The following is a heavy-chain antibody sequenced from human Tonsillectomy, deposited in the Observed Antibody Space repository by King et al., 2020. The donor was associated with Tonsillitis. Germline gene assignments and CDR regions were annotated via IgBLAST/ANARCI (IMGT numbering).Heavy chain of an antibody. CDR1: GFTFNKYG. V-gene: IGHV3-23*04. Sequence: VQLVESGGGLVQPGGSLRLSCAASGFTFNKYGMSWVRQAPGKGLEWVSTITGSGGSTYYADSVKGRFTISSSNSKNSLDLQMNSLRVEDTAVFYCAKDFECYDSSSYYYGPEDWGQGTLVTVSS. D-gene: IGHD3-22*01. CDR2: ITGSGGST. J-gene: IGHJ4*02. CDR3: AKDFECYDSSSYYYGPED.